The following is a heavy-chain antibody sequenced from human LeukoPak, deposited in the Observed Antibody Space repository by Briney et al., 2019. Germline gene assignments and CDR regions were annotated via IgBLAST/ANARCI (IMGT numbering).Heavy chain of an antibody. CDR3: ASLGGGRFDY. Sequence: SETLSLTCTVSGGSISNYWWSWIRQPPGKGLEWIGYVFDSGGTNYNPSLKSRVTISVDTSKKQFSLKLSSVTAADTAVYYCASLGGGRFDYWGQGTLVTVSS. CDR1: GGSISNYW. V-gene: IGHV4-59*01. D-gene: IGHD4-23*01. CDR2: VFDSGGT. J-gene: IGHJ4*02.